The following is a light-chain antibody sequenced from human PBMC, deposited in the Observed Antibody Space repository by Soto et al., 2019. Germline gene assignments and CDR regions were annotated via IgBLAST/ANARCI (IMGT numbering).Light chain of an antibody. CDR1: SSDIGGYNY. J-gene: IGLJ1*01. Sequence: QSALTQPPSASGSPGQSVTISCTGTSSDIGGYNYVSWYQHHPHKAPKLMIYEITKRPSGVPDRFSGSKSGNTASLTVSGLQPEDEADYYCRSYRGINNDLVFGTGTKVTVL. CDR3: RSYRGINNDLV. CDR2: EIT. V-gene: IGLV2-8*01.